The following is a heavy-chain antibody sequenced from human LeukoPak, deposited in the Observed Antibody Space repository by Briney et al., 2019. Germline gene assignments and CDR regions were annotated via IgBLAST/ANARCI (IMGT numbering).Heavy chain of an antibody. J-gene: IGHJ3*02. CDR1: GGSISSGGYY. V-gene: IGHV4-31*03. CDR2: IYYSGST. Sequence: SEILSLTCTVSGGSISSGGYYWSWIRQHPGKGLEWIGYIYYSGSTYYNPSLKSRVTISVDTSKNQFSLKLSSVTAADTAVYYCARDDIWGSYSNSPGAFDIWGQGTMVTVSS. D-gene: IGHD4-11*01. CDR3: ARDDIWGSYSNSPGAFDI.